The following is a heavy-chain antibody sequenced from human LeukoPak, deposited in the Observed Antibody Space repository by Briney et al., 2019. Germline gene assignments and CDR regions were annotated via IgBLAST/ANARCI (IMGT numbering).Heavy chain of an antibody. Sequence: SETLSLTCTVSGGSISNYYWSWFRQPPGKRLEWIASIYYSGSTTYNPSLKSRVTISVDTSKSLFSLQLSSVTAADTAVYYCARANYFDYWGQGTLVTVSS. CDR3: ARANYFDY. J-gene: IGHJ4*02. CDR2: IYYSGST. V-gene: IGHV4-59*01. CDR1: GGSISNYY.